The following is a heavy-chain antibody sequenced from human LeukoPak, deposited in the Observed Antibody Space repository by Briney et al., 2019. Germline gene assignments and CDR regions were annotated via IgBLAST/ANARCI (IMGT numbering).Heavy chain of an antibody. CDR1: GFTFSTYS. CDR3: PGSLRGGGWYMY. J-gene: IGHJ4*02. CDR2: ISSSSSSI. V-gene: IGHV3-21*01. Sequence: GGSLRLSCAASGFTFSTYSMNWVRQAPGKGLEWVSSISSSSSSIYYSDSVKGRFTVSRDNAKNSLYLQMNSLRDEDTAVYYCPGSLRGGGWYMYWGRGTLVTVSS. D-gene: IGHD6-19*01.